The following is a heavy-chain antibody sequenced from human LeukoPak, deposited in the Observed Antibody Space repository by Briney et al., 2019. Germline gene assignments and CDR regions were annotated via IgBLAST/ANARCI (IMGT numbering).Heavy chain of an antibody. CDR3: ARNPRSGYFPHYHYYGMDV. J-gene: IGHJ6*02. V-gene: IGHV4-59*01. CDR1: GGSINSYY. Sequence: PSETLSLTCTVSGGSINSYYWSWIRQPPGKGLEWIGYIYYSGTTNYNPSLKSRVTISVDTSKNQFSLKPSSVTAADTAVYYCARNPRSGYFPHYHYYGMDVWGQGTTVTVSS. CDR2: IYYSGTT. D-gene: IGHD3-3*01.